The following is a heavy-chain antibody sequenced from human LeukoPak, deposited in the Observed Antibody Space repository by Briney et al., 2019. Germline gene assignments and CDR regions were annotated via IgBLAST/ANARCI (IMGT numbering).Heavy chain of an antibody. CDR1: GGSITSGRYY. CDR3: ARATYDLLTGYYLDS. V-gene: IGHV4-31*03. D-gene: IGHD3-9*01. Sequence: PSQTLSLTCSVSGGSITSGRYYWTWIRQYPEKVLEWIGYSYYTGSTHYKPSLKSRAAISLDKSKNQFSLNLTSATAADTAVYYCARATYDLLTGYYLDSWGQGTLVTVSS. CDR2: SYYTGST. J-gene: IGHJ4*02.